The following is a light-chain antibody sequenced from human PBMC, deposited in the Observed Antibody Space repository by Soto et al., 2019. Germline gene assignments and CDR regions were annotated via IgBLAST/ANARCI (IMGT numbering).Light chain of an antibody. J-gene: IGLJ1*01. CDR3: GSYSSTDTPFV. CDR1: STDVGGYNY. V-gene: IGLV2-14*01. CDR2: EVT. Sequence: ALAQPSSVSGSPGQSITISCTGTSTDVGGYNYVSWYQHHSGKAPKLLIYEVTNRPSGISDCFSGSKSVNTASLTISGLQAEDESDYYCGSYSSTDTPFVFGTGTKVTVL.